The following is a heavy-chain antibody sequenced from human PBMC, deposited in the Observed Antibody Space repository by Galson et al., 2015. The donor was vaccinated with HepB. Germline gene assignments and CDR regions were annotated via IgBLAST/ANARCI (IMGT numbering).Heavy chain of an antibody. Sequence: TLSLTCTVSGGSLSNYYWNWIRQSPGKGLEWIGYIYYTGITVYKPSLESRVTLPVDTSKNRVSLKLTSLTAADTAVYYCARGEPIDYWGQGTLVTVSS. V-gene: IGHV4-59*01. CDR3: ARGEPIDY. CDR2: IYYTGIT. J-gene: IGHJ4*02. CDR1: GGSLSNYY. D-gene: IGHD1-26*01.